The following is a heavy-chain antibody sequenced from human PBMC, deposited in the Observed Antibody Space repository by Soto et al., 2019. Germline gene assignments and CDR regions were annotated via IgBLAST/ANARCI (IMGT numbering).Heavy chain of an antibody. CDR2: IIPMFAAT. J-gene: IGHJ4*02. V-gene: IGHV1-69*01. CDR1: GGSFSDFA. D-gene: IGHD2-15*01. CDR3: ARGAIVAVPAALSSYHDYTNYRFDS. Sequence: QVQLVQSGAEMTKPGSSVKVSCRASGGSFSDFAFSWVRQAPGQGLEWMGGIIPMFAATKYAQRLLDRVTITADESTNTVYLALNSLTSEDTAIYYCARGAIVAVPAALSSYHDYTNYRFDSWGQGTLVTVSS.